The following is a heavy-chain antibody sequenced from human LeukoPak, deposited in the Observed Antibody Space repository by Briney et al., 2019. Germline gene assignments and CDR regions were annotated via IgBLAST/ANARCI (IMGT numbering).Heavy chain of an antibody. V-gene: IGHV4-39*01. J-gene: IGHJ3*02. CDR2: IYYSGST. Sequence: PSETLSLTCTVSGGSISSSISYWGWIRQPPGKGLEWIGTIYYSGSTYYNPSLKSRVTISVDTSKNQFSLKLSSVTAADTAVYYCARHDYGDYGTFDIWGQGTMVTVPS. CDR1: GGSISSSISY. CDR3: ARHDYGDYGTFDI. D-gene: IGHD4-17*01.